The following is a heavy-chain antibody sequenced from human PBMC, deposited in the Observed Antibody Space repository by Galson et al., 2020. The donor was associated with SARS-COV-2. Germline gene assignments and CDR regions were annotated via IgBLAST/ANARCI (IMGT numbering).Heavy chain of an antibody. D-gene: IGHD3-10*01. V-gene: IGHV3-30-3*01. J-gene: IGHJ4*02. Sequence: SLRLSCAASGFTFSSYAMHWVRQAPGKGLEWVAVISNDGSNRYYADSVKGRFTISRDNSKNTLFLQMNSLRVEDTAVYYCARGPRFGELLSPFDSWGQGTLVTVS. CDR1: GFTFSSYA. CDR2: ISNDGSNR. CDR3: ARGPRFGELLSPFDS.